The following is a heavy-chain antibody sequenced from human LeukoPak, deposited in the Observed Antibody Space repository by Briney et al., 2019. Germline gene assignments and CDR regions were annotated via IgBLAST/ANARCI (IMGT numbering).Heavy chain of an antibody. V-gene: IGHV4-59*01. CDR1: AGSISRYY. CDR2: IYDSGST. D-gene: IGHD3-22*01. CDR3: AREYHYYDTRGYYYFDY. Sequence: SETLSLTCSVSAGSISRYYWSWIRQPPGKGLEWIGYIYDSGSTDYNPSLKSRVTISLDTSKNQFSLKLSSVTAADTAVYYCAREYHYYDTRGYYYFDYWGQGTLVTVSS. J-gene: IGHJ4*02.